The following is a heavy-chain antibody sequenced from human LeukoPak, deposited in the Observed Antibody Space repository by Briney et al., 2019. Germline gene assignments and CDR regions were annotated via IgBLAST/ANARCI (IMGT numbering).Heavy chain of an antibody. J-gene: IGHJ4*02. CDR2: INSQSNYI. CDR3: AREDLYTGYQVIDY. Sequence: GGSLRLSCVASGFTFKSHSMNWVRQAPGKGLEWVSSINSQSNYIFYSDSVKGRFTISRDNAKNSLYLQMNSLRVEDTALYFCAREDLYTGYQVIDYWGQGTLVTVSS. D-gene: IGHD5-12*01. CDR1: GFTFKSHS. V-gene: IGHV3-21*01.